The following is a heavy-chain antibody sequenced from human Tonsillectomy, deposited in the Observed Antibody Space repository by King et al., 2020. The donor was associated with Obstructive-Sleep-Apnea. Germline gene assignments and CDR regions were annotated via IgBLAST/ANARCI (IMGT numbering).Heavy chain of an antibody. CDR2: IRSNAFGGTA. Sequence: VQLVESGGTLIQPGRSLRLSCSASGFTSDSGFTFGDYAMSWFRQAPGKGLEWIGFIRSNAFGGTAEYAASMKGRFTISRDDSKSIVYLQMNSLKTEDTGVYFCTRAWTVTMVQGPVEYWGQGTLVTVSS. D-gene: IGHD3-10*01. V-gene: IGHV3-49*03. J-gene: IGHJ4*02. CDR3: TRAWTVTMVQGPVEY. CDR1: GFTSDSGFTFGDYA.